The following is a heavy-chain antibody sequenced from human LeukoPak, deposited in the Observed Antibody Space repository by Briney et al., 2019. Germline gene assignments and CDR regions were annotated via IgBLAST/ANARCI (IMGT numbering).Heavy chain of an antibody. CDR3: AKGSGSYTNEDYYFDY. Sequence: GGSLRLSCAASGFTFSSSWMTWVRQAPGKGLEWVASIREDGSEKTSVDSVKGRFTISRDNAKNSLYLQMNSLRAEDTALYYCAKGSGSYTNEDYYFDYWGQGTLVTVSS. CDR1: GFTFSSSW. J-gene: IGHJ4*02. V-gene: IGHV3-7*03. CDR2: IREDGSEK. D-gene: IGHD1-26*01.